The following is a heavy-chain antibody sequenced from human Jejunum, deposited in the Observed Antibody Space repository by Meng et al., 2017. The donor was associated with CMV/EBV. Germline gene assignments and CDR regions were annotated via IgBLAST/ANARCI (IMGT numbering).Heavy chain of an antibody. D-gene: IGHD1-26*01. CDR2: IYIGSST. V-gene: IGHV3-53*01. CDR1: GFTVSTDY. Sequence: ASGFTVSTDYMSWVRQAPGKGLEWVSSIYIGSSTDYAASVKGRFTISRDNPKNTLNLQMNNLRAEDTALYYCARFSIVGATNAFDIWGQGTMVTVSS. CDR3: ARFSIVGATNAFDI. J-gene: IGHJ3*02.